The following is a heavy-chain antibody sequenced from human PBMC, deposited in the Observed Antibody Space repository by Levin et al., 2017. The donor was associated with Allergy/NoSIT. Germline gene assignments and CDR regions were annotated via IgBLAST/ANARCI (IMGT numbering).Heavy chain of an antibody. D-gene: IGHD4-17*01. CDR1: GFTFSNYA. Sequence: GGSLRLSCAASGFTFSNYAMSWVRQAPGKGLEWVSAMSGSGGSTYNADSVKGRVTISRDNSKNTLYLQMNSLRAEDTAVYYCAKCSVRYYYYMDVWGKGTTVTVSS. V-gene: IGHV3-23*01. CDR2: MSGSGGST. J-gene: IGHJ6*03. CDR3: AKCSVRYYYYMDV.